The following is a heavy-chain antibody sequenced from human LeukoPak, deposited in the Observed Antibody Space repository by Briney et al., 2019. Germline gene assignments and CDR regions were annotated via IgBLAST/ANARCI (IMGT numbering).Heavy chain of an antibody. D-gene: IGHD2-21*01. Sequence: ASVKVSCKASGYTFTSYDINWVRQATGQGLEWMGWMNPNSGNTGYAQKFQGRVTMTRNTSISTAYMELSRLRSDDTAVYYCARGRVNYYYMDVWGKGTTVTVSS. CDR1: GYTFTSYD. CDR3: ARGRVNYYYMDV. V-gene: IGHV1-8*01. J-gene: IGHJ6*03. CDR2: MNPNSGNT.